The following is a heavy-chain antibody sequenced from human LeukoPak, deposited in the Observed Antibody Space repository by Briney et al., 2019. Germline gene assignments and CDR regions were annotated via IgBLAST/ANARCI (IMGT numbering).Heavy chain of an antibody. CDR3: ARVPGIAAAGPDY. CDR1: GGSISSGSYY. CDR2: IYYSGST. Sequence: SEALSLTCTVSGGSISSGSYYWSWIRQPPGKGLEWIGYIYYSGSTNYNPSLKSRVTISVDTSKNQFSLKLSSVTAADTAVYYCARVPGIAAAGPDYWGQGTLVTVSS. J-gene: IGHJ4*02. V-gene: IGHV4-61*01. D-gene: IGHD6-13*01.